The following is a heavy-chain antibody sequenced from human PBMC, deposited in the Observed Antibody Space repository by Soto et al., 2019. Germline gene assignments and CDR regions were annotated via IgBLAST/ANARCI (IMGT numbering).Heavy chain of an antibody. Sequence: GGSLRLSCEASGFSISNYWMHWVRQAPGKGLVWVSRITCDGSSTNYADSVKGRFTISRDNAKNTLYLQVNSLRVEDTAVYFCATDRGYSAYDWGQGTLVTVSS. D-gene: IGHD5-12*01. CDR3: ATDRGYSAYD. J-gene: IGHJ4*02. CDR2: ITCDGSST. V-gene: IGHV3-74*01. CDR1: GFSISNYW.